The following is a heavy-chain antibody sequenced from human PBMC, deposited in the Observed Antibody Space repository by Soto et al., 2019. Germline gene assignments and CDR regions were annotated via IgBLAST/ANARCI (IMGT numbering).Heavy chain of an antibody. Sequence: SETLSLTCTVSGGSISNFYWSWIRQTPGKGLEWIGYIHYTGSSTHNPSLQSRVTMSVDRARNHVSLELRSMTAADTAIYYCARGGGYSCDATGCSRGSVDYWGQGRLVTVSS. J-gene: IGHJ4*02. CDR3: ARGGGYSCDATGCSRGSVDY. D-gene: IGHD3-16*01. CDR1: GGSISNFY. CDR2: IHYTGSS. V-gene: IGHV4-59*12.